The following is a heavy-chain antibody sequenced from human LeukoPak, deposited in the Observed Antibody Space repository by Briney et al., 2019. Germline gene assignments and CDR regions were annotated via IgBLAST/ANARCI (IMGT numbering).Heavy chain of an antibody. CDR3: ARLRIPYFDY. CDR2: IYYSGST. V-gene: IGHV4-59*08. Sequence: ETLSLTCTVSGASISSYYWSWIRQPPGKGLEWIGYIYYSGSTNYNPSLKSRVTISVDTSKNQFSLKLSSVTAADTAVYSCARLRIPYFDYWGQGTLVTVSS. D-gene: IGHD2/OR15-2a*01. J-gene: IGHJ4*02. CDR1: GASISSYY.